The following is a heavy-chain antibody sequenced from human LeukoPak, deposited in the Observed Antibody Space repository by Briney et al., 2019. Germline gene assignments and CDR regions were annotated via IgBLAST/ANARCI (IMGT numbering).Heavy chain of an antibody. V-gene: IGHV1-2*02. CDR3: ATDLRGYSYGYPDY. Sequence: ASVTVSCKASGYTFTCYYMHWVRQAPGQGLEWMGWINPNSGGTNYAQKFQGRVTMTRDTSISTAYMELSRLRSEDTAVYYCATDLRGYSYGYPDYWGQGTLVTVSS. D-gene: IGHD5-18*01. CDR2: INPNSGGT. CDR1: GYTFTCYY. J-gene: IGHJ4*02.